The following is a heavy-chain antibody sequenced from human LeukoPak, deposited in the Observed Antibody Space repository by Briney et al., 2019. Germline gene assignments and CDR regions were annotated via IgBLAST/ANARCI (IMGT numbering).Heavy chain of an antibody. CDR1: GFTVSSNS. V-gene: IGHV3-53*01. Sequence: PGGSLRLSCTVSGFTVSSNSMSWVRQAPGKGLEWVSFIYSDNTHYSDSVKGRFTISRDNSKNTLYLQMNSLRAEDTAVYYCARARRWNAAVEGWWFDPWGQGTLVTVSS. J-gene: IGHJ5*02. D-gene: IGHD1-1*01. CDR2: IYSDNT. CDR3: ARARRWNAAVEGWWFDP.